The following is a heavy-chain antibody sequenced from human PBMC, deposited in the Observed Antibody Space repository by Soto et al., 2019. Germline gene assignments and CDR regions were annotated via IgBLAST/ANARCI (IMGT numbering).Heavy chain of an antibody. CDR2: ISGSGGST. CDR3: AKGPYSSGWYYFDY. CDR1: GFTFSSYA. V-gene: IGHV3-23*01. J-gene: IGHJ4*02. D-gene: IGHD6-19*01. Sequence: PVGSLRLSCAASGFTFSSYAMSWVRQAPGKGLEWVSAISGSGGSTYYADSVKGRFTISRDNSKNTLYLQMNSLRAEDTAVYYCAKGPYSSGWYYFDYWGQGTLVTVSS.